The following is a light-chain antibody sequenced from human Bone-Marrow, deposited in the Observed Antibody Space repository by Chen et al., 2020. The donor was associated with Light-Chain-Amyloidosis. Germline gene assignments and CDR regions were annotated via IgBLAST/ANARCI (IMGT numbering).Light chain of an antibody. Sequence: EILLTQYPATLSLSRGERATLSCRASQTVGGYLAWYQQKPGQVPRLLIYDASIRVTGIPARFSGSGSGTDFTLTISSLEPEDFAVYYCQQRRNWHLTFGGGTKVEIK. CDR2: DAS. J-gene: IGKJ4*01. CDR3: QQRRNWHLT. CDR1: QTVGGY. V-gene: IGKV3-11*01.